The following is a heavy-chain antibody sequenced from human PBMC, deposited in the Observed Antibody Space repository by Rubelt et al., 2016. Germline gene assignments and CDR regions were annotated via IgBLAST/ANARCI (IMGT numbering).Heavy chain of an antibody. Sequence: GRSLRLSCAASGFTFDDYAMHWVRQAPGKGLEWVSGISWNSGSIGYADSVKGRFTVSRDSSKNTLYLQMNSLTAEDTAFYYCAKNCGGDCYSGDFDYWGQGTLVAVSS. J-gene: IGHJ4*02. CDR1: GFTFDDYA. CDR2: ISWNSGSI. CDR3: AKNCGGDCYSGDFDY. D-gene: IGHD2-21*01. V-gene: IGHV3-9*01.